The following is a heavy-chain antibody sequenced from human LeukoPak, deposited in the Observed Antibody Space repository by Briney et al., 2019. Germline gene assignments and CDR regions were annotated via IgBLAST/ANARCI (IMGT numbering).Heavy chain of an antibody. V-gene: IGHV1-2*02. Sequence: ASVKVSCEASGYIFTAYYLHWVRQAPGQGPEWMGWIKADSGDTNYARKFQGRVTMTRDTSITTVYMELSSLTSDDTAVYYCTRIGDGYPYWGQGSLVTVS. CDR2: IKADSGDT. D-gene: IGHD5-24*01. CDR1: GYIFTAYY. J-gene: IGHJ4*02. CDR3: TRIGDGYPY.